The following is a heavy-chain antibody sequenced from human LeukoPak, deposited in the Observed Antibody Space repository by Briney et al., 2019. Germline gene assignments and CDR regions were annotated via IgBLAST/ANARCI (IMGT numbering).Heavy chain of an antibody. D-gene: IGHD5-24*01. Sequence: ASVKVSCKASGYTFTSYYMHWVRQAPGQGLEWMGIINPSGGSTSYAQKFQGRVTMTRDTSTSTVYMELSSLRSEDTAVYYCARVLRDGYPWRGYFDYWGQGTLVTVSS. CDR1: GYTFTSYY. CDR3: ARVLRDGYPWRGYFDY. CDR2: INPSGGST. V-gene: IGHV1-46*01. J-gene: IGHJ4*02.